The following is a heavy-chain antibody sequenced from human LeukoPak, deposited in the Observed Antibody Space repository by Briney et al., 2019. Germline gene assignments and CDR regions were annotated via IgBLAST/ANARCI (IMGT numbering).Heavy chain of an antibody. D-gene: IGHD3-10*01. V-gene: IGHV4-4*02. J-gene: IGHJ4*02. CDR1: GGSISSSNW. Sequence: SETLSLTCAVSGGSISSSNWWSWVRQPPGKGLEWIGEIYHSGSTNYNPSLKSRVTISVDKSKNQFSLKLNSVTAADTAVYYCARSTRYYYGSGSYATFDYWGQGTLVTVSS. CDR2: IYHSGST. CDR3: ARSTRYYYGSGSYATFDY.